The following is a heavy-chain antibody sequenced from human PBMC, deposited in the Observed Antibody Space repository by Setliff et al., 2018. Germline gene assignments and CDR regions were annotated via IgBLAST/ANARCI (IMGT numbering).Heavy chain of an antibody. D-gene: IGHD1-26*01. J-gene: IGHJ3*02. Sequence: SETLSLTCTVSGGSISSGGYYWSWIRQHPGKGLEWIGYIYYSGRTYYNPSLKSRVTISVDTSKNQFSLKLSSVTAADTAVYYCARDRRIVGARHAFDIWGQGTMVTVSS. CDR2: IYYSGRT. V-gene: IGHV4-31*03. CDR1: GGSISSGGYY. CDR3: ARDRRIVGARHAFDI.